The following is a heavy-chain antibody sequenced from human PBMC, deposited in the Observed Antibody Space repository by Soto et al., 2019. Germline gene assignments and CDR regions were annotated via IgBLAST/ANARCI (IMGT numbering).Heavy chain of an antibody. J-gene: IGHJ4*02. V-gene: IGHV3-23*01. CDR1: GFTFSSYA. D-gene: IGHD3-3*01. CDR2: ISGSGGST. Sequence: GGSLRLSCAASGFTFSSYAMSWVRQAPGKGLEWVSAISGSGGSTYYADSVKGRFTISRDNSKNTLYLQMNSLRVEDTAVYYCAKLSDTYYDFWSGYYPTDYYFDYWGQGTLVTVSS. CDR3: AKLSDTYYDFWSGYYPTDYYFDY.